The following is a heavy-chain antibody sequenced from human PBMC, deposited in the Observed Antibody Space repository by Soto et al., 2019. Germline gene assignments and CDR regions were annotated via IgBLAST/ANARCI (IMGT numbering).Heavy chain of an antibody. CDR3: ARDPRYYYDSSGYFDY. CDR1: GGTFSSYA. J-gene: IGHJ4*02. D-gene: IGHD3-22*01. V-gene: IGHV1-69*13. CDR2: IIPIFGTA. Sequence: SVKVSCKASGGTFSSYAISWVRQAPGQGLEWMGGIIPIFGTANYAQKFQGRVTIAADESTSTAYMELSSLRSEDTAVYYCARDPRYYYDSSGYFDYWGQGTLVTVSS.